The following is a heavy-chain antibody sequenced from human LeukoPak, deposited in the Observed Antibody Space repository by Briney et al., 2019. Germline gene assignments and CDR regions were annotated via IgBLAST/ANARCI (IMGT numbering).Heavy chain of an antibody. CDR2: MNPSSGDT. J-gene: IGHJ6*03. CDR1: GYTLTNHD. V-gene: IGHV1-8*01. CDR3: ARAGGDYGDYYHYYYYMDV. D-gene: IGHD4-17*01. Sequence: ASVKVSCKPSGYTLTNHDINWVRQATGQGLEWMGWMNPSSGDTGYAQKFQGRVTMTRDTSINTAYMELSSLTSEDTAVYYCARAGGDYGDYYHYYYYMDVWGSGTTVTVSS.